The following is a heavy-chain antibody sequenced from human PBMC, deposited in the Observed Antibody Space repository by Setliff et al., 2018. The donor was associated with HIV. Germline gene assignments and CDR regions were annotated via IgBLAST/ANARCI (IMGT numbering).Heavy chain of an antibody. CDR3: ARAPLSRLRSYYYYYGMDV. CDR1: GGSIGGFY. V-gene: IGHV4-4*07. CDR2: IYDTGST. Sequence: PSETLSLTCTVSGGSIGGFYWNWIRQSAGKGLQWIGRIYDTGSTKYNPSLKSRVTISIDTSKNQFSLKLSSVTAADTAVYYCARAPLSRLRSYYYYYGMDVWGQGTTVTVSS. D-gene: IGHD4-17*01. J-gene: IGHJ6*02.